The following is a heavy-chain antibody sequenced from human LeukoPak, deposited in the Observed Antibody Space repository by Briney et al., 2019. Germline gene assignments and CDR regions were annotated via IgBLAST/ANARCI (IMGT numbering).Heavy chain of an antibody. CDR3: ARGGDQLLYYYYYYMDV. J-gene: IGHJ6*03. CDR2: IIPIFGTA. Sequence: PWASVKVSCKASGGTFSSYAISWVRQAPGQGREWMGGIIPIFGTANYAQKFQGRVTITTDESTSPAYMELSSLRSEDTAVYYCARGGDQLLYYYYYYMDVWGKGTTVTVSS. D-gene: IGHD2-2*01. CDR1: GGTFSSYA. V-gene: IGHV1-69*05.